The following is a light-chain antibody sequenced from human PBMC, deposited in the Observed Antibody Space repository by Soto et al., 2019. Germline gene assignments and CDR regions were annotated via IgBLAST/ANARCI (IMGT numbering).Light chain of an antibody. V-gene: IGKV1-33*01. Sequence: DIQRTHSPSSLSASVVDRVTITFHASQDISNYLNWYQQKPGKAPKILIYDAYNLETGVTSRFSGSGSGTDFTLTIRSLQPEDIATYYCQKYDNLQITGGHGPRRALK. CDR3: QKYDNLQIT. CDR1: QDISNY. CDR2: DAY. J-gene: IGKJ5*01.